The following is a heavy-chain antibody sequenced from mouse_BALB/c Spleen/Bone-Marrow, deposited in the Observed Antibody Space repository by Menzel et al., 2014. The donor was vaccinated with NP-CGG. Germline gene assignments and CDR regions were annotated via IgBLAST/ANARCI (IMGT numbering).Heavy chain of an antibody. CDR1: GFSLTSFG. CDR3: ARAGSGFFDF. Sequence: VKLVESGPGLVAPSQSLSITCTVSGFSLTSFGVHWVRQPPGKGLEWLGVIWAGGSTNYNSALMCRLSISKDNSQSQVFLKMNSLQTGDSAIYYCARAGSGFFDFWGQGTTLIVSS. D-gene: IGHD3-1*01. V-gene: IGHV2-9*02. CDR2: IWAGGST. J-gene: IGHJ2*01.